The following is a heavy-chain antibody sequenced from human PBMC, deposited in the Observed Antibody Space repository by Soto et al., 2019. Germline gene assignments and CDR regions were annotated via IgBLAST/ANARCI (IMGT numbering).Heavy chain of an antibody. J-gene: IGHJ5*02. CDR2: IIPIFGTA. Sequence: QVQLVQSGAEVKKPGSSVKVSCKASGGTFSSYAISWVRQAPGQGLEWMGGIIPIFGTANYAQKFQGRVTISADESTSTAYMELSSLRSEDTAVYYCARDYSVGELHKVGIDPWGQGTLGTVSS. D-gene: IGHD3-10*01. CDR3: ARDYSVGELHKVGIDP. CDR1: GGTFSSYA. V-gene: IGHV1-69*01.